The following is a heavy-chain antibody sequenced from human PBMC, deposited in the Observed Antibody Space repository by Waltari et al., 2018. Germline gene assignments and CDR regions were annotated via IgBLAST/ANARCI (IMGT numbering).Heavy chain of an antibody. Sequence: QVQLVQSGAEVKKPGASVKVSCKASGYAFTSYYMHWVRQAPGQGLEWMGIINPSGGSTSYAQKFQGRVTMTRDTSTSTVYMELSSLRSEDTAVYYCARAGATAYDAFDIWGQGTMVTVSS. CDR1: GYAFTSYY. CDR3: ARAGATAYDAFDI. D-gene: IGHD1-26*01. J-gene: IGHJ3*02. V-gene: IGHV1-46*01. CDR2: INPSGGST.